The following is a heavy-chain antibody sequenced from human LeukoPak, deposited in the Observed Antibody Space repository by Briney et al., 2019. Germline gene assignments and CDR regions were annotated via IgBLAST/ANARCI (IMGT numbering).Heavy chain of an antibody. CDR2: IIPTFGTA. D-gene: IGHD4-17*01. J-gene: IGHJ3*02. V-gene: IGHV1-69*06. CDR1: GGTFSSYA. CDR3: AREASYGAYVGAFDI. Sequence: SVKVSCKASGGTFSSYAISWVRQAPGQGLEWMGGIIPTFGTANYAQKFQGRVTITADKSTSTAYMELSSLRSEDTAVYYCAREASYGAYVGAFDIWGQGTMVTVSS.